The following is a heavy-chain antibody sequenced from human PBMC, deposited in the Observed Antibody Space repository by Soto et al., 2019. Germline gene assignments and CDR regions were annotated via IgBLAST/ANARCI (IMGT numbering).Heavy chain of an antibody. V-gene: IGHV5-10-1*01. CDR2: IDPSDSYT. CDR1: GYSFTRYW. D-gene: IGHD3-10*01. J-gene: IGHJ4*02. Sequence: GESLKISCKGSGYSFTRYWISWVRQMPGKGLEWMGRIDPSDSYTNYSPSFQGHVTISADKSISTAYLQWRSLKASDTAMYYCARHRGLWFGEGHYWGQGTLVTVSS. CDR3: ARHRGLWFGEGHY.